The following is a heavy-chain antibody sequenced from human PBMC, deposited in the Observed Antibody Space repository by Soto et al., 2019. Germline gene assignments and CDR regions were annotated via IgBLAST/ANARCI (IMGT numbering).Heavy chain of an antibody. J-gene: IGHJ4*02. CDR2: FDPEDGET. Sequence: ASVKVSCKVSGYTLTELSMHWVRQAPGKGLEWMGGFDPEDGETIYAQKFQGRVTMTEDTSTDTAYMELSSLRSEDTAVYYCARGSRSGIAAAEVVYYFDYWGQGTPVTVSS. CDR3: ARGSRSGIAAAEVVYYFDY. D-gene: IGHD6-13*01. CDR1: GYTLTELS. V-gene: IGHV1-24*01.